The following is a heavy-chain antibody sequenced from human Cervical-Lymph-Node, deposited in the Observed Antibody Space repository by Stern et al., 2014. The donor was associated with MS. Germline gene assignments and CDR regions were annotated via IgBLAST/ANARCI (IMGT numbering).Heavy chain of an antibody. CDR3: ARDVYSSGWNAFDI. CDR2: ITEEGRTE. D-gene: IGHD6-19*01. J-gene: IGHJ3*02. Sequence: VQLVESGGGVVQPGRSLRLSCVASGFTFSSHGMHWVRQAPGKGLEWVAAITEEGRTENDADAVKGRFTISRDNSRTTLSLQMASLRPEDTAVYYCARDVYSSGWNAFDIWGQGTMVTVSS. V-gene: IGHV3-30*04. CDR1: GFTFSSHG.